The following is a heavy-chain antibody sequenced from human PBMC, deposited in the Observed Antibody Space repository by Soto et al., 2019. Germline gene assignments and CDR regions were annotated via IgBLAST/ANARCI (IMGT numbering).Heavy chain of an antibody. D-gene: IGHD2-2*01. Sequence: PGESLKISCKGSGYSFTSYCIGWVRQMPGKGLEWMGIIYPGDSDTRYSPSFQGQVTISADKSISTAYLQWSSLKASDTAMYYCARSGGIVVVPAATYYYYGMDVWGQGTTVTVSS. J-gene: IGHJ6*02. V-gene: IGHV5-51*01. CDR1: GYSFTSYC. CDR3: ARSGGIVVVPAATYYYYGMDV. CDR2: IYPGDSDT.